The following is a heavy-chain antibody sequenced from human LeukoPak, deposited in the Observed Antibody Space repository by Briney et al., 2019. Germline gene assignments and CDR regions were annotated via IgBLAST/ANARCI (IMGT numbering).Heavy chain of an antibody. CDR2: IYHSGST. CDR3: ANEKQYSSGWYGRGYYFDY. D-gene: IGHD6-19*01. Sequence: SETLSLTCTVSGYSISSVYYWGWIRQPPGKGLEWIGSIYHSGSTYYNPSLKSRVTISVDTSKNQFSLKLSSVTAADTAVYYCANEKQYSSGWYGRGYYFDYWGQGTLVTVSS. CDR1: GYSISSVYY. J-gene: IGHJ4*02. V-gene: IGHV4-38-2*02.